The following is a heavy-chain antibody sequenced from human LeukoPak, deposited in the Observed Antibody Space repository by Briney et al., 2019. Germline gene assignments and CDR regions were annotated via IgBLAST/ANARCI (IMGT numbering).Heavy chain of an antibody. CDR1: GGSISSSSYY. CDR2: IYYSGST. Sequence: SETLSLTCTVSGGSISSSSYYWGWIRQPPAKGLEWIGSIYYSGSTYYNPSLKSRVTISVDTSKNQFSLKLSSVTAADTAVYYCARLGPHYYYYYMDVWGKGTTVTVSS. CDR3: ARLGPHYYYYYMDV. V-gene: IGHV4-39*01. J-gene: IGHJ6*03.